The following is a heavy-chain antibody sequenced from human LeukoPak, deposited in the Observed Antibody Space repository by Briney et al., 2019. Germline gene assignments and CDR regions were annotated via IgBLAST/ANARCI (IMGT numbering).Heavy chain of an antibody. J-gene: IGHJ4*02. CDR3: ARRTTVTSPFDY. CDR2: IIPILGIA. V-gene: IGHV1-69*04. CDR1: GGTFSSYA. Sequence: ASVKVSCKASGGTFSSYAISWVRQAPGQGLEWMGRIIPILGIANYAQKFQGRVTITRDTSASTAYMELSSLRSEDTAVYYCARRTTVTSPFDYWGQGTLVTVSS. D-gene: IGHD4-17*01.